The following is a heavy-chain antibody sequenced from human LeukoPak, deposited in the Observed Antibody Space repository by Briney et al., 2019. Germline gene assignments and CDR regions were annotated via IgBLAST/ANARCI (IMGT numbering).Heavy chain of an antibody. CDR3: ASPSTYYDFWSGGYGMDV. Sequence: SVKVSCKASGGTFSSYAIRWVRQAPGQGLEWMGRIIPILGIANYAQKFQGRVTITADKSTSTAYMELSSLRSEDTAVYYCASPSTYYDFWSGGYGMDVWGQGTTVTVSS. CDR1: GGTFSSYA. J-gene: IGHJ6*02. CDR2: IIPILGIA. D-gene: IGHD3-3*01. V-gene: IGHV1-69*04.